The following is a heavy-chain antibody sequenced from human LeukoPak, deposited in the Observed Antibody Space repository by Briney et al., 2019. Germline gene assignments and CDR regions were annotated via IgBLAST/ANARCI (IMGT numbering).Heavy chain of an antibody. CDR2: IFSRGNT. D-gene: IGHD3-22*01. V-gene: IGHV4-4*08. CDR3: ARVGDTSSYYYFLDF. Sequence: PSEPQSLPCAVSGGPLHNYYWSWIRQPPGKGLEGIGYIFSRGNTTYNPSLQSRVTISVDTSKSHFALKLRSVTAADTAVYYCARVGDTSSYYYFLDFWGQGTLVTVSS. CDR1: GGPLHNYY. J-gene: IGHJ4*02.